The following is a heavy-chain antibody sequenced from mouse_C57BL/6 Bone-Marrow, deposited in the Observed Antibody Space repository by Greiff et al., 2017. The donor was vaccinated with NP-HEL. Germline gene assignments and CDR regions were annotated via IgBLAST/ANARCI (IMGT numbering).Heavy chain of an antibody. CDR2: INPSSGYT. CDR3: ARERGNFGRLAD. V-gene: IGHV1-7*01. Sequence: QVQLQESGAELATPGASVKLSCTASGYTFTSYWMHWVNQRPGQGLEWIGYINPSSGYTKYNQKFKDKATLTADKSSSTAYMQLSSLTYEDSAVYYCARERGNFGRLADWGKGTLVTVAA. D-gene: IGHD2-1*01. J-gene: IGHJ3*01. CDR1: GYTFTSYW.